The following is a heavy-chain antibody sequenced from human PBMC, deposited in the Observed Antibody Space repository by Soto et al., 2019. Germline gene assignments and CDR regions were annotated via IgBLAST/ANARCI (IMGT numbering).Heavy chain of an antibody. V-gene: IGHV3-74*01. CDR2: IESVGTGT. CDR1: GFTSTNYS. CDR3: TTVFEY. Sequence: PAGSMTPSCAAFGFTSTNYSMHGGRRGPGKGQVRVSRIESVGTGTSYSDSVWGRFTISKDNAENTLYLQMNSLGAEDTAVYYCTTVFEYWGQGTPVTVSS. J-gene: IGHJ4*02.